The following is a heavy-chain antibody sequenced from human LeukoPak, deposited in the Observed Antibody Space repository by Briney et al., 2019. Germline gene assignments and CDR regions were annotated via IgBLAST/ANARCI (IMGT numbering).Heavy chain of an antibody. CDR1: GFSFSDAW. Sequence: MSGGSLRPSCAASGFSFSDAWMNWVRQAPGKGLEWVGHIRSKADGGTPDYIAPVKGRFTISRDDSKDTLYLQMNSLNTEDTAMYYCTTRSPARYCSDGACYSSADYWGQGTLVTVSS. D-gene: IGHD2-15*01. CDR3: TTRSPARYCSDGACYSSADY. CDR2: IRSKADGGTP. J-gene: IGHJ4*02. V-gene: IGHV3-15*07.